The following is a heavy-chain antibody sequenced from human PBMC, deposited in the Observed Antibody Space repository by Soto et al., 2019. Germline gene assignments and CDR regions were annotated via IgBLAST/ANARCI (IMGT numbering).Heavy chain of an antibody. CDR2: INPSGGST. V-gene: IGHV1-46*01. CDR1: GYTFTSYY. D-gene: IGHD3-16*01. Sequence: GASVKVSCKASGYTFTSYYMHWVRQAPGQGLEWMGIINPSGGSTSYAQKFQGRVTMTRDTSTSTVYMELSSLRSEDTAVYYCARDRLLMITFGGIYYFDYWGQGTLVTVSS. CDR3: ARDRLLMITFGGIYYFDY. J-gene: IGHJ4*02.